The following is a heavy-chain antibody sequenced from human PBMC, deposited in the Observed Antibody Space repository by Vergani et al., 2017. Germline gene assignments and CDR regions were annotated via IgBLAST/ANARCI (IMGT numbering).Heavy chain of an antibody. CDR2: INHSGST. J-gene: IGHJ5*02. CDR1: GFTFSDYY. V-gene: IGHV4-34*01. D-gene: IGHD2-2*01. CDR3: ARGRPPLRYCSSTSCSSWFDP. Sequence: QVQLVESGGGLVKPGGSLRLSCAASGFTFSDYYMSWIRQPPGKGLEWIGEINHSGSTNYNPSLKSRVTISVDTSKNQFSLKLSSVTAADTAVYYCARGRPPLRYCSSTSCSSWFDPWGQGTLVTVSS.